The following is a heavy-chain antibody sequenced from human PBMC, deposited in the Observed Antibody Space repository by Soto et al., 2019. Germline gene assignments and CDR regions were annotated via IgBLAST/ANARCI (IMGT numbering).Heavy chain of an antibody. CDR2: INHSGNT. CDR1: GGSFSGYS. D-gene: IGHD3-9*01. CDR3: ASTYYDISTGQPNTDY. J-gene: IGHJ4*02. V-gene: IGHV4-34*01. Sequence: QVQLQQWGAGLLKPSETLSLTCAVYGGSFSGYSWNWIRQPPGKGLEWIGEINHSGNTNYNPSLKGRVTIPXXQXKXXLSLRLPSGTAADTAVYYCASTYYDISTGQPNTDYWGQGTLVTVSS.